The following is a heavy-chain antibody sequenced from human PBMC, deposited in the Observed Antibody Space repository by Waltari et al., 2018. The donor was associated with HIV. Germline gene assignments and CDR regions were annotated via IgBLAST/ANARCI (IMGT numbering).Heavy chain of an antibody. Sequence: EVQLVESGGGLVKPGGSLRLSCAASGFTFSNAWMSWVRQAPGRGREWMGPIESKTDGGTTDYASPVKGRFTISRDDSKNTRYLQMNSLKTEDTAVYYCTTDLYGPWGQGTLVTVSS. D-gene: IGHD2-2*02. CDR3: TTDLYGP. J-gene: IGHJ5*02. CDR2: IESKTDGGTT. CDR1: GFTFSNAW. V-gene: IGHV3-15*04.